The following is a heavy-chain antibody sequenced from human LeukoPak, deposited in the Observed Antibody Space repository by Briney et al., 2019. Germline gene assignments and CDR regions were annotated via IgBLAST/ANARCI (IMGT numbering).Heavy chain of an antibody. CDR3: AKSGYNTEFPGRYNLAS. V-gene: IGHV3-33*06. J-gene: IGHJ5*02. CDR1: GFTFSSYG. CDR2: IWYDGSNK. D-gene: IGHD5-24*01. Sequence: GRSLRLSCAASGFTFSSYGMHWVRQAPGKGLEWVAVIWYDGSNKYYADSVKGRFTISRDNSKNTLYLQMNSLRAEDTAVYYCAKSGYNTEFPGRYNLASWGKGTLSPSPQ.